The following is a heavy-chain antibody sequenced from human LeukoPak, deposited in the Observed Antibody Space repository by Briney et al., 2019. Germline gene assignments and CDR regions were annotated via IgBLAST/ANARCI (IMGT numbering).Heavy chain of an antibody. Sequence: GGSLRLSCAASVLTFRDYYMSWIRQAPGKGLEWVSYISSGGTTIYYADSVKGRFTISRDNAKNSLYLQMNSLRAEDPDVYYCTIAYEGSGSYYPNWFDPWGQGTLVTVSS. V-gene: IGHV3-11*01. J-gene: IGHJ5*02. CDR1: VLTFRDYY. D-gene: IGHD3-10*01. CDR2: ISSGGTTI. CDR3: TIAYEGSGSYYPNWFDP.